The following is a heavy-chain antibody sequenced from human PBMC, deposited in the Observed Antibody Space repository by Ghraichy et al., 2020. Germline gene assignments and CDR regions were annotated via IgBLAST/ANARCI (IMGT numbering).Heavy chain of an antibody. Sequence: SVKVSCKASGGTFSSYAISWVRQAPGQGLEWMGGIIPIFGTANYAQKFQGRVTITADESTSTAYMELSSLRSEDTAVYYCARDIGLGGTTSEFDYWGQGTLVTVSS. D-gene: IGHD1-1*01. CDR3: ARDIGLGGTTSEFDY. CDR1: GGTFSSYA. J-gene: IGHJ4*02. CDR2: IIPIFGTA. V-gene: IGHV1-69*13.